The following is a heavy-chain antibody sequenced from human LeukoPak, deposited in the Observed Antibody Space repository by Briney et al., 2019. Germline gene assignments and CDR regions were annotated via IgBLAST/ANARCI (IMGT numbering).Heavy chain of an antibody. J-gene: IGHJ5*02. D-gene: IGHD2-15*01. CDR3: ARGSYCSGGSCLRFDP. V-gene: IGHV1-69*13. CDR2: IIPIFGTA. CDR1: GGTFSSYA. Sequence: SVKVSFKASGGTFSSYAISWVRQAPGQGLEWMGGIIPIFGTANYAQKFQGRVTITADESTSTAYMELSSLRSEDTAVYYCARGSYCSGGSCLRFDPWGQGTLVTVSS.